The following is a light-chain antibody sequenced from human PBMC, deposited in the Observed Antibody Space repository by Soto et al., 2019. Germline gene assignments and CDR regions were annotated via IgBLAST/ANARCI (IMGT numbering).Light chain of an antibody. V-gene: IGKV3-15*01. Sequence: TQSPCILAFSPEASATLSCRASQRVSSNHLAWYQQKPDQAPRLLIYGASTRATGIPARFSGRWSGTEFTLTSSSVQSEDFADYYCQQGGNWSRTFGQGTKVDIK. CDR2: GAS. CDR3: QQGGNWSRT. CDR1: QRVSSN. J-gene: IGKJ1*01.